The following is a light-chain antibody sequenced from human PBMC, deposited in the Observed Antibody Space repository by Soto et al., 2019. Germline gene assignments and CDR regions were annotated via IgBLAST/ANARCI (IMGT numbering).Light chain of an antibody. J-gene: IGKJ5*01. CDR3: HQYNDWPPIT. Sequence: EIVLTQSPATLSLSPGERATLSCRASQSVGSNLAWYQQKSGQAPRLLIHGASSRATGIPARFSGSGSGTEFTLTISSLQSEDFAIYFCHQYNDWPPITFGQGTRLEIK. CDR2: GAS. V-gene: IGKV3-15*01. CDR1: QSVGSN.